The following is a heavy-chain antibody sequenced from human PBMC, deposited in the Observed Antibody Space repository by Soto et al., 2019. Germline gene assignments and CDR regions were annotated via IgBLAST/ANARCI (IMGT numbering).Heavy chain of an antibody. Sequence: QVQLVQSGAEVKKPGSSVKVSCKSSGGTFSSYAISWVRQAPGQGLEWMGGIIPIFGTANYAQKFQGRVTINADESTSTAYMELSSLRSEDTAVYYCAREEVDTAMVRGFDYWGQGTLVTVSS. CDR1: GGTFSSYA. D-gene: IGHD5-18*01. V-gene: IGHV1-69*01. CDR2: IIPIFGTA. J-gene: IGHJ4*02. CDR3: AREEVDTAMVRGFDY.